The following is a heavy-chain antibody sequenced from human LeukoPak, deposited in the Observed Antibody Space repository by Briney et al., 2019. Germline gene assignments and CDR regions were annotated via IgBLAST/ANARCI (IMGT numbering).Heavy chain of an antibody. D-gene: IGHD6-13*01. CDR2: IYYSGST. Sequence: TSETLSLTCTVSGGSISSYYWSWIRQPPGKGLEWIGYIYYSGSTNYNPSLKSRVTISVDTSKNQFSLKLSSVTAADTAVYYCARSSIGSSWYNDYWGQGTLVTVSS. CDR3: ARSSIGSSWYNDY. V-gene: IGHV4-59*08. CDR1: GGSISSYY. J-gene: IGHJ4*02.